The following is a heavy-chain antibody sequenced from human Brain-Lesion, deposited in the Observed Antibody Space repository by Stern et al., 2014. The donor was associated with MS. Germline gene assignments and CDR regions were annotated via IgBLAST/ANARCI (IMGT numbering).Heavy chain of an antibody. CDR1: GYIFTGYY. V-gene: IGHV1-2*02. CDR3: ARDQRGITIFGVVTDYYYLGMDV. D-gene: IGHD3-3*01. J-gene: IGHJ6*02. CDR2: INPNTGRP. Sequence: VQLVESGAEVKKPGASVKVSCKTSGYIFTGYYIHWVRQAPGQGLEWMAWINPNTGRPKYAQKVQGSITMSRDTPISTAYVELSSLTSDDTAVYYCARDQRGITIFGVVTDYYYLGMDVWGQGTTVTVSS.